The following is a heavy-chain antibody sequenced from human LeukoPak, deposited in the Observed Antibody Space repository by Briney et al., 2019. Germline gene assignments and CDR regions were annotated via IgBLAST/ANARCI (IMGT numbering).Heavy chain of an antibody. Sequence: SVKVSCKASGGTFSSYAISWVRQAPGQGLEWMGGIIPIFGTANYAQKFQGRVTITTDESTSTAYMELSSLRSEDTAVYYCASGRTYNWNDPQLDYWGQGTLVTVSS. D-gene: IGHD1-1*01. CDR1: GGTFSSYA. CDR2: IIPIFGTA. CDR3: ASGRTYNWNDPQLDY. J-gene: IGHJ4*02. V-gene: IGHV1-69*05.